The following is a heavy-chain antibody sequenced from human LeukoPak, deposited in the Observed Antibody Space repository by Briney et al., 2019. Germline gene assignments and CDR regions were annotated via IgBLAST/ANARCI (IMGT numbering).Heavy chain of an antibody. Sequence: GGSLRLSCAASGFTFSSYAMHWVRQAPGKGLEWVAVISYDGNNIYYADSVKGRFTISRDNSKNTLYLQVNSLRAEDTAVYYCARSPMGGISVAGTSRYYFDYWGQGTLVTVSS. CDR2: ISYDGNNI. CDR3: ARSPMGGISVAGTSRYYFDY. J-gene: IGHJ4*02. D-gene: IGHD6-19*01. CDR1: GFTFSSYA. V-gene: IGHV3-30-3*01.